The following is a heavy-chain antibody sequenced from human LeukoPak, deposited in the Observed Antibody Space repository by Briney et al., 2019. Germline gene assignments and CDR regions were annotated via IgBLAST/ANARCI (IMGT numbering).Heavy chain of an antibody. CDR3: ARAAPYDSSGYYYVSGFDY. CDR2: ISAYNGNT. CDR1: GYTFTSYG. D-gene: IGHD3-22*01. Sequence: GASVKVSCKASGYTFTSYGISWVRQAPGQGLEWMGWISAYNGNTNYAQKLQGRVTMTTDTSTSTAYMELRSLRSDDTAVYYCARAAPYDSSGYYYVSGFDYWGQGTLVTVSS. J-gene: IGHJ4*02. V-gene: IGHV1-18*01.